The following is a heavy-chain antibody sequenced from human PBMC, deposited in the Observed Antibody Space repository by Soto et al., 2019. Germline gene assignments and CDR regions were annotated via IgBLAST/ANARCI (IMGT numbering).Heavy chain of an antibody. V-gene: IGHV3-33*01. CDR1: GFTFSSYG. Sequence: GGSLRVSCAASGFTFSSYGMHWVRQAPGKGLEWVAVIWYDGSNKYYADSVKGRFTISRDNSKNTLYLQMNSLRAEDTAVYYCARGGIVVVTETFYYFDYWGQGTLVTVSS. CDR3: ARGGIVVVTETFYYFDY. D-gene: IGHD2-21*02. J-gene: IGHJ4*02. CDR2: IWYDGSNK.